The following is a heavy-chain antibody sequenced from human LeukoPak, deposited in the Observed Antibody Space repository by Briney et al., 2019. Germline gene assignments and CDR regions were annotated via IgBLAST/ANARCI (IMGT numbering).Heavy chain of an antibody. D-gene: IGHD4-23*01. CDR3: ARNDNGRGGGGNYPYYYYYMDV. Sequence: GASVKVSCKASGYTFTSYGISWVRQAPGQGLEWMGWISAYNGNTNYAQKLKGRVTMTTDTSTSPAYMELRSLRSDDTAVYYCARNDNGRGGGGNYPYYYYYMDVWGKGTTVTISS. CDR1: GYTFTSYG. CDR2: ISAYNGNT. V-gene: IGHV1-18*01. J-gene: IGHJ6*03.